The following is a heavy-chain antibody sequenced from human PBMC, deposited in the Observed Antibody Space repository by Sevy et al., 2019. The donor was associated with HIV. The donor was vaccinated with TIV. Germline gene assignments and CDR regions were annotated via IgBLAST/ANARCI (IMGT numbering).Heavy chain of an antibody. CDR1: EFTFRNYG. CDR2: VSDDGRDK. CDR3: ARDLGAGWFYGMDV. V-gene: IGHV3-30*04. J-gene: IGHJ6*02. Sequence: GGSLRLSCEASEFTFRNYGLHWVRQAPGKGLEWVAFVSDDGRDKDYADSVKGRFSIFRDNSKNTLYLQINDLRPEDTAMYYCARDLGAGWFYGMDVWGQGTTVTVSS. D-gene: IGHD3-10*01.